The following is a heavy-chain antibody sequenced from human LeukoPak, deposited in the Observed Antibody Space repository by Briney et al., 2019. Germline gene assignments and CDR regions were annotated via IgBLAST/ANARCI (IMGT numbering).Heavy chain of an antibody. CDR2: ISSSGGTT. Sequence: PGGSLRLSCAASGFTFSSFYMTWIRQPPGKGPEWISYISSSGGTTTYVDSVKGRFTISRDNAKNSLYLQMNSLRADDTAVYYCARSNYYTVDVWGQGTAVTVSS. J-gene: IGHJ6*02. CDR3: ARSNYYTVDV. CDR1: GFTFSSFY. V-gene: IGHV3-48*03.